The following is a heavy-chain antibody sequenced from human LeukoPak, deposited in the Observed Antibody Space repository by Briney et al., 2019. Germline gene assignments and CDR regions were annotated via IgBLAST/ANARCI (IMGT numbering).Heavy chain of an antibody. Sequence: ASVKVSCKASGHTFTDYYLHWVRQAPGHGLEWMGWINPKTGVTKYAQNFQGRVTMTRDTSINTAYMEVIRLRSDDTAVFYCARDLAMYSPDLDYWGQGTLVTVSS. CDR3: ARDLAMYSPDLDY. D-gene: IGHD1-26*01. V-gene: IGHV1-2*02. CDR1: GHTFTDYY. J-gene: IGHJ4*02. CDR2: INPKTGVT.